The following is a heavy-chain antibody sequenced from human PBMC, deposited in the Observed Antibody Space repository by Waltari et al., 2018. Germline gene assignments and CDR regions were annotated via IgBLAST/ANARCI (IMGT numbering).Heavy chain of an antibody. D-gene: IGHD3-22*01. CDR3: ARSSGYYSFSY. CDR2: IFHSGRT. J-gene: IGHJ4*02. Sequence: QVQMQESGPGLVKPSETLSLTCDASGYSISSGYFWGWIRQPPGKGLEWIGSIFHSGRTYYNPSLKSRVTLSVDTSKNQISLKLSSVTAADTAVYYCARSSGYYSFSYWGQGTLVTVSS. V-gene: IGHV4-38-2*01. CDR1: GYSISSGYF.